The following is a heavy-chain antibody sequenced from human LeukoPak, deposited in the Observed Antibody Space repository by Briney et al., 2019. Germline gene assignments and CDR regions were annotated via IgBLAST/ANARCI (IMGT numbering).Heavy chain of an antibody. CDR2: INYSGST. D-gene: IGHD1-1*01. V-gene: IGHV4-61*08. J-gene: IGHJ4*02. CDR3: ARGTRHFDY. Sequence: SETLSLTCTVSGGSISSGGHYWSWIRQRPGKGLEWIGYINYSGSTNYNPSLKSRVTISVDTSKNQFSLKLSSVTAADTAVYYCARGTRHFDYWGQGTLVTVSS. CDR1: GGSISSGGHY.